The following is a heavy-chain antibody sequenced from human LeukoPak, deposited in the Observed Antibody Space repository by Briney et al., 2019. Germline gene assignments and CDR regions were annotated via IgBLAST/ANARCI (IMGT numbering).Heavy chain of an antibody. V-gene: IGHV1-2*06. CDR1: GYTFTVYF. CDR2: INPNSGAT. D-gene: IGHD6-13*01. Sequence: ASMKVSCKASGYTFTVYFIHWVRQAPGQGLEWMGRINPNSGATDYAQKFQGRVTMTRDTSISTAYMELSSLKSDDTAVYYCATRIAAAGAFDYWGQGTLVTVSS. J-gene: IGHJ4*02. CDR3: ATRIAAAGAFDY.